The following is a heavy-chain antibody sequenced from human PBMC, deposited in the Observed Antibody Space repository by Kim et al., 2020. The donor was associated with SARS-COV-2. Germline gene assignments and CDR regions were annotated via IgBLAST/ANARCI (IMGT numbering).Heavy chain of an antibody. Sequence: ASVKVSCKASGYTFTSYGISWVRQAPGQGLEWMGWISAYNGNTNYAQKLQGRVTMTTDTSTSTAYMELRSLRSDDTAVYYCARDLSDYYDSSGYQCWFDPWGQGTLVTVSS. CDR3: ARDLSDYYDSSGYQCWFDP. CDR2: ISAYNGNT. V-gene: IGHV1-18*01. J-gene: IGHJ5*02. D-gene: IGHD3-22*01. CDR1: GYTFTSYG.